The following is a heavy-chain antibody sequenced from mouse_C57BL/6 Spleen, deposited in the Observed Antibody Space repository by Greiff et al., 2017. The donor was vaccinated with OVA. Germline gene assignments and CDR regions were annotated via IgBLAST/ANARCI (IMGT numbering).Heavy chain of an antibody. J-gene: IGHJ3*01. CDR2: IDPSDSYP. CDR3: ARGVHYYGSSYVLFAY. CDR1: GYTFTSYW. D-gene: IGHD1-1*01. V-gene: IGHV1-69*01. Sequence: QVQLQQPGAELVMPGASVKLSCKASGYTFTSYWMHWVKQRPGQGLEWIGEIDPSDSYPNYNQKFKGKSTLTVDKSSITAYMQLSRLTSEDSAVYYCARGVHYYGSSYVLFAYWGQGTLVTVSA.